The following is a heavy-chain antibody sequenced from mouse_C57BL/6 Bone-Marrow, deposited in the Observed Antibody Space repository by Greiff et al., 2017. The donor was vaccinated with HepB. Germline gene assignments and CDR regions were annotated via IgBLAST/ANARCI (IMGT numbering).Heavy chain of an antibody. Sequence: EVKLQESGGGLVQPGGSLKLSCAASGFTFSDYYMYWVRQTPEKRLEWVAYISNGGGSTYYPDTVKGRFTISRDNAKNTLYLQMSRLKSEDTAMYYCARHGGEMDYWGQGTSVTVSS. V-gene: IGHV5-12*01. CDR2: ISNGGGST. CDR1: GFTFSDYY. J-gene: IGHJ4*01. CDR3: ARHGGEMDY.